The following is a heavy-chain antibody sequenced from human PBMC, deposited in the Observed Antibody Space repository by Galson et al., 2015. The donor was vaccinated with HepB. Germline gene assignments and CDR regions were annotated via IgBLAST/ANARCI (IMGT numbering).Heavy chain of an antibody. V-gene: IGHV3-23*01. D-gene: IGHD5-12*01. Sequence: SLRLSCAASGFTFSSYAMSWVRQAPGKGLEWVSGITGSGGNIYYADSVKGRFTISRDNSKTTLYLQMDSLRAEDTAVYYCAKDGYIVATQIYGMDVWGQGTTVTVSS. CDR1: GFTFSSYA. CDR3: AKDGYIVATQIYGMDV. J-gene: IGHJ6*02. CDR2: ITGSGGNI.